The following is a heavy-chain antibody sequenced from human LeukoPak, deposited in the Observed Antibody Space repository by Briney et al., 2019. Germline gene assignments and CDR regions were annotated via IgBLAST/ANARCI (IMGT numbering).Heavy chain of an antibody. Sequence: SETLSLTCTVSGGSISSSSYYWGWIRQPPGKGLEWIGSIYYSGSTYYNPSLKSRVTISVDTSKNQFSLKLSSVTAADTAVYYCARGFVVVVAATEAFDIWGQGTMVTVSS. CDR1: GGSISSSSYY. D-gene: IGHD2-15*01. V-gene: IGHV4-39*07. CDR3: ARGFVVVVAATEAFDI. CDR2: IYYSGST. J-gene: IGHJ3*02.